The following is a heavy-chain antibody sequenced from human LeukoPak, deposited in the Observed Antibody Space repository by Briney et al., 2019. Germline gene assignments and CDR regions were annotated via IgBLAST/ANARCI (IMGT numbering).Heavy chain of an antibody. V-gene: IGHV3-48*01. CDR3: ARDARSRTYYYYGMDV. Sequence: PGGSLRLSCAASGFTFSSYSMNWVRQAPGKGLEWVSYISSSASTIYYADSVKGRFTISRDNAKNSLYLQMNSLRAEDTAVYYCARDARSRTYYYYGMDVWGQGTTVTVSS. J-gene: IGHJ6*02. CDR1: GFTFSSYS. D-gene: IGHD3/OR15-3a*01. CDR2: ISSSASTI.